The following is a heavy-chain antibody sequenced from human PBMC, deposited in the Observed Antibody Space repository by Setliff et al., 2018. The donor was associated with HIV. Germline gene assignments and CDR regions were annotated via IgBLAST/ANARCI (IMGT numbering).Heavy chain of an antibody. CDR3: ARVRNPTVHTMYFES. V-gene: IGHV3-48*01. CDR2: INPAGITM. D-gene: IGHD4-4*01. CDR1: GFTFDSHG. J-gene: IGHJ4*02. Sequence: PGGSLRLSCAGSGFTFDSHGMIWVRQAPGRGLEWLSYINPAGITMYYADSVRGRFTISRDNAQSSLYLQINSLRAEDTAFYYCARVRNPTVHTMYFESWGQGTLVTVSS.